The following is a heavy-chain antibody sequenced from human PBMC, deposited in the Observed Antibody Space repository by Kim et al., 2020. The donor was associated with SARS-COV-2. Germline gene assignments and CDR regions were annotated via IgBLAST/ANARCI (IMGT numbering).Heavy chain of an antibody. J-gene: IGHJ6*02. Sequence: GGSLRLSCVVSGFSFRSYGMHWVRQAPGKGLEWITVISYDGRNKYYADSVKGRFTVSRDNSQNTLYLLVDDLRPEDTAVYYCAKDRYYESRGLSSNYYYYGVGVWGQGTTVTVSS. CDR1: GFSFRSYG. CDR2: ISYDGRNK. V-gene: IGHV3-30*18. D-gene: IGHD3-22*01. CDR3: AKDRYYESRGLSSNYYYYGVGV.